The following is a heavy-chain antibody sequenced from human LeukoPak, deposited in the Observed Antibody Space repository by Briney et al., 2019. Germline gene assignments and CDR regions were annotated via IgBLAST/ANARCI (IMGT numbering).Heavy chain of an antibody. D-gene: IGHD1-26*01. CDR1: GYTFTGYY. Sequence: ASVKVSCKASGYTFTGYYMHWVRQAPGQGLEWTGWINPNSGGTNYAQKLQGRVTMTTDTSTSTAYMELRSLRSDDTAVYYCARDTGTVGAASGINWGQGTLVSVSS. CDR2: INPNSGGT. J-gene: IGHJ4*02. CDR3: ARDTGTVGAASGIN. V-gene: IGHV1-2*02.